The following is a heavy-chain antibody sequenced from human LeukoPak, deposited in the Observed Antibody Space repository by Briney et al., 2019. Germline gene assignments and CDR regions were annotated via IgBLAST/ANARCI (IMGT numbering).Heavy chain of an antibody. CDR3: ARGGSYSHNAFDI. Sequence: GGSLRLSCAASGFTFSGYWMHWVRQAPGKGLVWVSRINSDGSSTSYADSVKGRFTISRDNAKNTLYLQMNSLRAEDTAVYYCARGGSYSHNAFDIWGQGTMVTVSS. D-gene: IGHD3-10*01. J-gene: IGHJ3*02. CDR2: INSDGSST. CDR1: GFTFSGYW. V-gene: IGHV3-74*01.